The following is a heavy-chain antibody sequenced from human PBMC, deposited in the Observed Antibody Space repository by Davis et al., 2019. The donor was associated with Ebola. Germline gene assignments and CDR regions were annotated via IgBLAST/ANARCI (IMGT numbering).Heavy chain of an antibody. Sequence: ASVKVSCKAVGDTLTSYAMTWVRQAPGQGLEWMGWINPHNGNTNYAQSVQGRVTMTTDTSTSTAYMEVGSLRSDDTAVYYCARAQFPTTSDHWGQGTLVTVSS. J-gene: IGHJ1*01. CDR3: ARAQFPTTSDH. V-gene: IGHV1-18*01. CDR1: GDTLTSYA. CDR2: INPHNGNT. D-gene: IGHD1-1*01.